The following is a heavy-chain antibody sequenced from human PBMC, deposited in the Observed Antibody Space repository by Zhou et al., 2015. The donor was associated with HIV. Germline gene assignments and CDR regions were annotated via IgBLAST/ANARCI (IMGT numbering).Heavy chain of an antibody. CDR2: IIPIFGTA. D-gene: IGHD3-16*01. V-gene: IGHV1-69*01. CDR3: ARDGSLGERHRYGMDV. CDR1: GGTFSSYA. J-gene: IGHJ6*02. Sequence: QVQLVQSGAEVKKPGSSVKVSCKASGGTFSSYAISWVRQAPGQGLEWMGGIIPIFGTANYAQKFQGRVTITADESTSTAYMELSSLRSEDTAVYYCARDGSLGERHRYGMDVVGPRDHGHRLL.